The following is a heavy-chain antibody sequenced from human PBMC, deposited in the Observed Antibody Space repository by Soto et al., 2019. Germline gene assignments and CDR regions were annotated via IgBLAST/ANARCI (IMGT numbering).Heavy chain of an antibody. D-gene: IGHD2-21*02. J-gene: IGHJ4*02. CDR1: GFTFSRYA. Sequence: EVQLLESGGGLVQPGGSLRLSCAASGFTFSRYAMNWVRQAPGKGLEWVSTISGSGGSTYYADSVKGRFTSSRDNSKNTLYLQMNSLRAEDTAVYYCSKARVTDTILPPPLADCWGQGALVTVSS. CDR3: SKARVTDTILPPPLADC. V-gene: IGHV3-23*01. CDR2: ISGSGGST.